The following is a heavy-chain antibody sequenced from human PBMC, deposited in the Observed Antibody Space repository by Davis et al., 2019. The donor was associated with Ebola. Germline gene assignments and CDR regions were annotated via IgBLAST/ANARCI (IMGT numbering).Heavy chain of an antibody. V-gene: IGHV4-34*01. CDR2: VNHSGDT. CDR3: ASLERGDSFFRGFWYFDL. CDR1: GGSFSDYS. Sequence: SETLSLTCAFYGGSFSDYSWSWTRQPPGKGLEWIGEVNHSGDTDYNPSLKGRLTISVDTSKSQISLRLNSVVSADSAVYYCASLERGDSFFRGFWYFDLWGRGALVTVSS. D-gene: IGHD2-21*02. J-gene: IGHJ2*01.